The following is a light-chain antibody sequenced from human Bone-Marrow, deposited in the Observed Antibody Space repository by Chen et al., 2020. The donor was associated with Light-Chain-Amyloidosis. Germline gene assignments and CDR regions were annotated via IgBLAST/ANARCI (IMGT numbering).Light chain of an antibody. J-gene: IGLJ2*01. CDR2: VSN. V-gene: IGLV1-47*01. CDR1: DSNFGKNH. CDR3: AAWDDSLTGPV. Sequence: HSVLIQPPSVSGTPGQRVTISCSGGDSNFGKNHAYWYQQLPGMAPKLLIYVSNQRPSGVPDRFSAAKSGLSASLAISGLRAEDEGTYYCAAWDDSLTGPVFGGGTKVTVL.